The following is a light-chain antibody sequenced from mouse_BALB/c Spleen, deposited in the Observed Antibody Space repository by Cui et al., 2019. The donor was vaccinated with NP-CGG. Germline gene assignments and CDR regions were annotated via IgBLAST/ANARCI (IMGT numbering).Light chain of an antibody. V-gene: IGLV1*01. CDR3: SLWYSNHWV. J-gene: IGLJ1*01. Sequence: QTVVTQESALTTSPGETVTLTCRSSTGAVTTSNYANWVQEKPDHLFTVLVGGPSNRPPGVPAKFSGSLIGDKAALTITGAQTKDEEIYFCSLWYSNHWVFGGGTKLTVL. CDR2: GPS. CDR1: TGAVTTSNY.